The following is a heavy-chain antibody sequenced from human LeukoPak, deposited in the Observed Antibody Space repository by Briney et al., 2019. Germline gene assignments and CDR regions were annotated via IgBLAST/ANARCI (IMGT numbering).Heavy chain of an antibody. CDR3: ARGCGSDCYLLDN. V-gene: IGHV3-20*04. D-gene: IGHD2-21*02. Sequence: GAPRLSCAASGFKFNDYGMSWVRQAPGKGLEWVSGLNWNGGSTRYADSVKGRFTISRDNAKNSLYLQMNGLRAEDTALYYCARGCGSDCYLLDNWGQGTLVTVSS. CDR2: LNWNGGST. CDR1: GFKFNDYG. J-gene: IGHJ4*02.